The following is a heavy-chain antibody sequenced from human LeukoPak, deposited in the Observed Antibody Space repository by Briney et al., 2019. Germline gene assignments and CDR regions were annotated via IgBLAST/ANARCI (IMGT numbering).Heavy chain of an antibody. CDR2: ISGGGYI. Sequence: PGGSLRLSCATSGFSFSTYSMAWVRQAPGRGLEWVSIISGGGYIVYADSVKGRFTISRDNSENTVYLQMNSLRAEDTAIYYCERERDRGTDVADHFDHWGQGTLVTVSS. CDR3: ERERDRGTDVADHFDH. J-gene: IGHJ4*02. V-gene: IGHV3-23*01. CDR1: GFSFSTYS. D-gene: IGHD6-19*01.